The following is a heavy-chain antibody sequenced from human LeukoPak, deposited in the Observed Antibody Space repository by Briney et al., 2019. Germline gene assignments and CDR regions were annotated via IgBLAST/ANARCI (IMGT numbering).Heavy chain of an antibody. CDR2: TSTSGGSA. CDR1: GFTFSNNA. J-gene: IGHJ4*02. CDR3: ARDVGDYYDFWSGYSMYYFDY. V-gene: IGHV3-23*01. D-gene: IGHD3-3*01. Sequence: GGSLRLSCAASGFTFSNNAMSWVRQAPGKGLEWVSATSTSGGSAYYADSVKGRFTISRDNSKNSLYLQMNSLRAEDTAVYYCARDVGDYYDFWSGYSMYYFDYWGQGTLVTVSS.